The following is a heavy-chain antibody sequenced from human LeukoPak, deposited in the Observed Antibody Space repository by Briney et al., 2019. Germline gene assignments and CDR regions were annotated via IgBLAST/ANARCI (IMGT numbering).Heavy chain of an antibody. Sequence: ASVKVSCKASGGTFSSYAISWVRQAPGQGLEWMGGIIPIFGTANYAQKFQGRVTITADESTSTAYMELSSLRSEDTAVYYWAREGSDILSYWGQGTLLTVSS. V-gene: IGHV1-69*13. J-gene: IGHJ4*02. D-gene: IGHD3-9*01. CDR2: IIPIFGTA. CDR1: GGTFSSYA. CDR3: AREGSDILSY.